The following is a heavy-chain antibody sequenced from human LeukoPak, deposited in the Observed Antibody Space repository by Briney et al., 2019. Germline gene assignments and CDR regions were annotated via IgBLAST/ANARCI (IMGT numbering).Heavy chain of an antibody. CDR2: MNPNSGNT. D-gene: IGHD6-13*01. CDR1: GYTFTSYD. J-gene: IGHJ4*02. CDR3: ATLDIAAAGRDY. Sequence: ASVKVSCKASGYTFTSYDINWVRQATGQGLEWMGWMNPNSGNTGYAQKFQSRVTITRNTSISTAYMELSSLRSEDTAVYYCATLDIAAAGRDYWGQGTLVTVSS. V-gene: IGHV1-8*03.